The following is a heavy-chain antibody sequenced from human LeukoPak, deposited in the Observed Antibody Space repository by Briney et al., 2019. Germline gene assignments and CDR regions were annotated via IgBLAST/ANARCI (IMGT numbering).Heavy chain of an antibody. CDR3: ARSSGYSDY. V-gene: IGHV3-64*01. Sequence: PGGSLRLSCAASGFTFSSYAMHWVRQAPGKGLEYVSAISSNGGSTYYANSVKGRFTISRDNSKNTLYLQMGSLRAEDMAVYYCARSSGYSDYWGQGTLVIVSS. CDR1: GFTFSSYA. J-gene: IGHJ4*02. CDR2: ISSNGGST. D-gene: IGHD3-22*01.